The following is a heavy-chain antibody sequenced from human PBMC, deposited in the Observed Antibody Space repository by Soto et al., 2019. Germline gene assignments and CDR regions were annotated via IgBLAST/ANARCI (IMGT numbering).Heavy chain of an antibody. Sequence: SVKVSCTASGGTFSSYAISWVRQAPGQGLEWMGGIIPIFGTANYAQKFQGRVTITADESTSTAYMELSSLRSEDTAVYYCASTRYCSSTSCYFRFDPWGQGTLVTVSS. D-gene: IGHD2-2*01. V-gene: IGHV1-69*13. CDR1: GGTFSSYA. CDR2: IIPIFGTA. J-gene: IGHJ5*02. CDR3: ASTRYCSSTSCYFRFDP.